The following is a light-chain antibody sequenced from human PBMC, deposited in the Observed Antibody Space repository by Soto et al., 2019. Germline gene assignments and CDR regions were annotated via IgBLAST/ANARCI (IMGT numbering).Light chain of an antibody. CDR3: QQYNKWPLA. CDR2: GAS. CDR1: ESVSSN. Sequence: IVMMRSPATLSVSPGESATLFCRASESVSSNLAWYQQKPGQAPRLLIYGASTRATGVPARFSGSGSGTEFALSISSLQSEDFAVYYCQQYNKWPLAFGQGTKVEIK. J-gene: IGKJ1*01. V-gene: IGKV3-15*01.